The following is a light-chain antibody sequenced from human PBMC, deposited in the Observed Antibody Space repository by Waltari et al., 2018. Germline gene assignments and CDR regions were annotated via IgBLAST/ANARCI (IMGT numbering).Light chain of an antibody. CDR2: HAS. CDR3: QHYVSLPVT. Sequence: EIVLTQSPGTLSLSSGERATLSCRTSQSISKYLAWYQQKPGQAPRLFIYHASSRATGIPDRFSGSGSGTDFSLTISRLEPEDFAVYYCQHYVSLPVTFGQGTKVEIK. V-gene: IGKV3-20*01. J-gene: IGKJ1*01. CDR1: QSISKY.